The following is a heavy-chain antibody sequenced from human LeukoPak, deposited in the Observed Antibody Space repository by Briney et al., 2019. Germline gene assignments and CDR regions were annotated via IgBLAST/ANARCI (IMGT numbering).Heavy chain of an antibody. Sequence: AGGSLRLSCAASGFTFSSYALSWVRQAPGKGLEWVSGISGSGGGTYYADSVKGRFTISRDNSKNTLYLQMNSLRAEDTAVYYCAHIVRRAVTTQIDDYWGQGTLVTVSS. CDR2: ISGSGGGT. D-gene: IGHD4-11*01. CDR1: GFTFSSYA. V-gene: IGHV3-23*01. CDR3: AHIVRRAVTTQIDDY. J-gene: IGHJ4*02.